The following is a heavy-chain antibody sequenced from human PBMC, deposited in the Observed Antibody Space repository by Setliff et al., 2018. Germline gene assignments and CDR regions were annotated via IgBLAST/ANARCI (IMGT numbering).Heavy chain of an antibody. J-gene: IGHJ4*02. CDR1: GDSISSRTHY. Sequence: NPSETLSLTCTVSGDSISSRTHYWSWIRQPAGKGLEWIGQVYTSWSTNYNPSLKSRVTISLDTSRNQFSLRLQSVTAADTAVYFCARDDPNHYDVSGYSVGYFDYWGLGTPVTVSS. CDR3: ARDDPNHYDVSGYSVGYFDY. CDR2: VYTSWST. V-gene: IGHV4-61*09. D-gene: IGHD3-22*01.